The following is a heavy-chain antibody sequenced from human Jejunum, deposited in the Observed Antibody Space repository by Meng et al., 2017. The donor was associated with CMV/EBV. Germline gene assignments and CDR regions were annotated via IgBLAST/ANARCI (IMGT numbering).Heavy chain of an antibody. CDR2: ISRDDDK. V-gene: IGHV2-5*02. CDR1: GFSLTSTGVG. CDR3: ARRDRTVQSSAYFDS. J-gene: IGHJ4*02. Sequence: GFSLTSTGVGVGWIRQPPGKALEWVAHISRDDDKRYSPSLTSRLTITKDTSKNQVVLTMTNMDPMDTATYYCARRDRTVQSSAYFDSWGPGTLVTVSS. D-gene: IGHD2-2*01.